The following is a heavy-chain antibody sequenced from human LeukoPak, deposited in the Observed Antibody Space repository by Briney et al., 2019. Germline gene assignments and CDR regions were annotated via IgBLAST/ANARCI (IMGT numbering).Heavy chain of an antibody. CDR2: ISSSSSTI. V-gene: IGHV3-48*04. CDR1: GFTFSSYS. CDR3: AREEVRGVNDAFDI. D-gene: IGHD3-10*01. J-gene: IGHJ3*02. Sequence: GGSLRLSCAASGFTFSSYSMNRVRQAPGKGLEWVSYISSSSSTIYYADSVKGRFTISRDNAKNSLYLQMNSLRAEDTAVYYCAREEVRGVNDAFDIWGQGTMVTVSS.